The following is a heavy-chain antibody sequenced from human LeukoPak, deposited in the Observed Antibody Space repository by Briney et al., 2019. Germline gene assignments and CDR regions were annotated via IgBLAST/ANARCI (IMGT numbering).Heavy chain of an antibody. Sequence: PSETLSLTCTVSGGSISSSSYYWGWIRQPPGKGLEWIGSIYYSGSTYYNPSLKSRVTISVDTSKNQFSLKLSSVTAADTAVYYCARGLLYSSQYYFDYWGQGTLVTVSS. V-gene: IGHV4-39*07. J-gene: IGHJ4*02. CDR2: IYYSGST. D-gene: IGHD4-11*01. CDR1: GGSISSSSYY. CDR3: ARGLLYSSQYYFDY.